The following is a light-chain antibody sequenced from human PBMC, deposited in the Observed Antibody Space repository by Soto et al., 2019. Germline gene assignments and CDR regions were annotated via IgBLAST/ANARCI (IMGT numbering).Light chain of an antibody. CDR2: GAS. V-gene: IGKV3-20*01. J-gene: IGKJ2*01. Sequence: EIVLTQSPGTLSLSPGERATLSCRANQSISSGYLAWYQQKPGQAPRLLIYGASSRASGIPDRFSGSGSGTDFTITISRLVAGVFAVYFCQQHGSSPYTFGQGTEVEVK. CDR3: QQHGSSPYT. CDR1: QSISSGY.